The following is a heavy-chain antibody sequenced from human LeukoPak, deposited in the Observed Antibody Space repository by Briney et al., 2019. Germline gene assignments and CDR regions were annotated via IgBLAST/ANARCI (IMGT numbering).Heavy chain of an antibody. CDR3: ARDFAREFTIDY. Sequence: PGGSLRLSCAASGFTFDDYAMHWVRQAPGKGLEWVSGISWNSGSIGYADSVKGRFTISRDNAKNSLFLQMNSLRAEDTAVYYCARDFAREFTIDYWGQGTLVTVSS. D-gene: IGHD3-10*01. J-gene: IGHJ4*02. CDR2: ISWNSGSI. V-gene: IGHV3-9*01. CDR1: GFTFDDYA.